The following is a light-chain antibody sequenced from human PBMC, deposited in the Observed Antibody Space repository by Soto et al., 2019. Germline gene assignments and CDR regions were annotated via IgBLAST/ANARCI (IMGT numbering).Light chain of an antibody. CDR3: MQGTHWPLT. V-gene: IGKV2-30*01. J-gene: IGKJ4*01. Sequence: EVVLTQSPLFLPVTLGQPASVSCRSRQSLRFHNGITYLTWFHQRPGQPPSRLIYEVSGRNSGVPDRFSGSGSDTDFTLSISRVEPEDVGLFYCMQGTHWPLTFGGGTRVEIK. CDR2: EVS. CDR1: QSLRFHNGITY.